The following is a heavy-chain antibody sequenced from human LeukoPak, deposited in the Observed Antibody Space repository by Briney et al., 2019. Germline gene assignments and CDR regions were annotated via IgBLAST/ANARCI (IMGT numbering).Heavy chain of an antibody. D-gene: IGHD3-16*01. CDR2: ISGSGDST. Sequence: GGSLRLFCAASGLTFSNYAMSWVRQAPGKGLEWVSAISGSGDSTYYADSVKGRFTISRDNSKNTLYLQMNSLRAEDTAVYYCANPFGGSSWGQGTLVTVSS. CDR1: GLTFSNYA. J-gene: IGHJ5*02. CDR3: ANPFGGSS. V-gene: IGHV3-23*01.